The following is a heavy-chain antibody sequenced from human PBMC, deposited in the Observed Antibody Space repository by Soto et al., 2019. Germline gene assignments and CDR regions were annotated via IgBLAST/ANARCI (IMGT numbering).Heavy chain of an antibody. CDR3: ARGGPPIDY. V-gene: IGHV1-3*05. CDR1: GYTFSSYA. CDR2: INAGNDNT. D-gene: IGHD3-10*01. J-gene: IGHJ4*02. Sequence: QVQLVQSGAEEKKPGASVKVSCKASGYTFSSYAMHWVRQAPGQRLEWMGWINAGNDNTKYSQKFQGRVTITRDTSASTAYMELSSLRSEDTAVYYCARGGPPIDYWGQGTLVTVSS.